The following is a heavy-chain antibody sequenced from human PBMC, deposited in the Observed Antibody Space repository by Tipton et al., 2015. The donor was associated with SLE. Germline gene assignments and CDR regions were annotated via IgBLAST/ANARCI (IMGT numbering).Heavy chain of an antibody. V-gene: IGHV4-59*12. CDR1: GGSISSYY. D-gene: IGHD3-22*01. CDR2: ISYSGST. J-gene: IGHJ4*02. Sequence: TLSLTCTVSGGSISSYYWSWIRQPPGKGLEWIGYISYSGSTNYNPSLKSRVTISVDTSKNQFSLKLRSVTAADTAVYYCARLDDSSGFDYWGQGTLITVSS. CDR3: ARLDDSSGFDY.